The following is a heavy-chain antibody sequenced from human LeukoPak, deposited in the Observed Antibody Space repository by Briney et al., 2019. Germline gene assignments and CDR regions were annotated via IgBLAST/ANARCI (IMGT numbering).Heavy chain of an antibody. D-gene: IGHD3-16*02. CDR3: ARGTSRVSWLDP. Sequence: SETLSLTCTVSGGSISSYYWSWIRQPPGKGLEWIGYIYTSGSTNYNPSLKSRVTISVDTSKNQFSLKLSSVTAADTAVYYCARGTSRVSWLDPWGQGTLVTVSS. CDR2: IYTSGST. J-gene: IGHJ5*02. CDR1: GGSISSYY. V-gene: IGHV4-4*09.